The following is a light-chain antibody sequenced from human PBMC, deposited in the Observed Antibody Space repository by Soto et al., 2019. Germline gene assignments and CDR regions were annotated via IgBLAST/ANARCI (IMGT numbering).Light chain of an antibody. CDR2: DAS. CDR3: QQRSNWRFT. Sequence: EIVLTQSPATLSLSPGERATLSCRASQSVSSYLAWYQQKPGQAPRLLIYDASNRATGIPARFSGSGSGTAFTLTISSLAPEDFAVYYCQQRSNWRFTFGPGTKVDIK. J-gene: IGKJ3*01. CDR1: QSVSSY. V-gene: IGKV3-11*01.